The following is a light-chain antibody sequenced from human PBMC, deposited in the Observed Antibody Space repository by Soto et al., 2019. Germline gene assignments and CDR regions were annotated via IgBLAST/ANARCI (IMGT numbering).Light chain of an antibody. Sequence: QSALTQPPSASGSPGQSVAISCTGTSSDVGGYNYVSWYQHHPGKAPKLMIYEVNKRPSGVPDRFSGSKSGNTASLTVSGLQVEDEADYYCSSYAGTKNVVFGVGTTVTVL. CDR2: EVN. J-gene: IGLJ2*01. CDR1: SSDVGGYNY. V-gene: IGLV2-8*01. CDR3: SSYAGTKNVV.